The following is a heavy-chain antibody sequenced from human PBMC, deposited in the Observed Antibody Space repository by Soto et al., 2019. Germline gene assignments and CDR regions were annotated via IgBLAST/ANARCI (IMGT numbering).Heavy chain of an antibody. CDR1: GDSIGSHY. CDR2: IYYTGTT. CDR3: ARVYSYRRDWYEYYFDQ. Sequence: QVQLQESGPGLVKPSETLSLTCSVSGDSIGSHYWSWVRQTPGRGLEWIGYIYYTGTTYYNPSLKSRATISIDTPTKQFSLKLTSVSAADTAVYYCARVYSYRRDWYEYYFDQWGQGTLVTVSS. J-gene: IGHJ4*02. D-gene: IGHD1-1*01. V-gene: IGHV4-59*11.